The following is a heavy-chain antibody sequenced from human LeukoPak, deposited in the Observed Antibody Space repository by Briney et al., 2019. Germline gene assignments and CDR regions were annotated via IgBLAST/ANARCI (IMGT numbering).Heavy chain of an antibody. CDR3: ARDRPHGGSGYFFDY. CDR2: IYTSGST. Sequence: SETLSLTCSVSGGSISSYYWSWIRQPAGKGLEWIGRIYTSGSTNYNPSLKSRVTMSVDTSKNQFSLKLSSVTAADTAVYYCARDRPHGGSGYFFDYWGQGTLVTVSS. V-gene: IGHV4-4*07. J-gene: IGHJ4*02. D-gene: IGHD3-22*01. CDR1: GGSISSYY.